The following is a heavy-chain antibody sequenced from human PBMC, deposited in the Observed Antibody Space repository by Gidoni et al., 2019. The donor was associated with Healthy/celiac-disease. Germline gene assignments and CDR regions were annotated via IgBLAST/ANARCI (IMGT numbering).Heavy chain of an antibody. CDR1: GGTFSSYA. Sequence: QVQLVQSGAEGKKPGSSVKVSCKASGGTFSSYAISWVRQAPGQGLEWMGRIIPILGIANYAQKFQGRVTITADKSTSTAYMELSSLRSEDTAVYYCARHNCGGDCYVDYWGQGTLVTVSS. V-gene: IGHV1-69*04. CDR2: IIPILGIA. J-gene: IGHJ4*02. D-gene: IGHD2-21*01. CDR3: ARHNCGGDCYVDY.